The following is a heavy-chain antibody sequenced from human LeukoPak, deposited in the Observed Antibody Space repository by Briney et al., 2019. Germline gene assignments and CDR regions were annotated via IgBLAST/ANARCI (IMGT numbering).Heavy chain of an antibody. D-gene: IGHD2-2*01. J-gene: IGHJ4*02. CDR3: ARETYCSSTSCTSNSFDY. CDR1: GYTFTGYN. V-gene: IGHV1-2*02. CDR2: INPNSGGT. Sequence: GASVKVSCKASGYTFTGYNMHWVRQAPGQGLEWMGWINPNSGGTNYAQKFQGRVTMTRDTSTSTAYMELSRLRSDDTAVYYCARETYCSSTSCTSNSFDYWGQGTLVTVSS.